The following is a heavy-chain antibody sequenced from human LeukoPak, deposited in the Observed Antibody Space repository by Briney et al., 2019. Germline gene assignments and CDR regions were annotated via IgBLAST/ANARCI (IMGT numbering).Heavy chain of an antibody. CDR1: GLSFTHYA. CDR3: ARGNRGYSYGSYDY. Sequence: GGSLRLSCEASGLSFTHYAMMWVRQAPGKGLQWISTLTGYGGAYYADSGEGRFIISRDISKNTMFLQMYSLRAEDTAVYYCARGNRGYSYGSYDYWGQGTLVTVSS. D-gene: IGHD5-18*01. V-gene: IGHV3-23*01. J-gene: IGHJ4*02. CDR2: LTGYGGA.